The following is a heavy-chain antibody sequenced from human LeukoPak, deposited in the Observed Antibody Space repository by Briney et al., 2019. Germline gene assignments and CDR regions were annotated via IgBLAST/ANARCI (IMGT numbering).Heavy chain of an antibody. Sequence: PGTSLRLSCAASGFTFSSFWMHWVRQAPGEGLVWFSRINRGGTSTSYADSVKGRFTISRDNAKNTLYLQMNSLSAEDTAVYYCARSPGGTTMIPATADPVDYWGQGTLVTVSS. CDR3: ARSPGGTTMIPATADPVDY. CDR2: INRGGTST. D-gene: IGHD3-22*01. V-gene: IGHV3-74*01. J-gene: IGHJ4*02. CDR1: GFTFSSFW.